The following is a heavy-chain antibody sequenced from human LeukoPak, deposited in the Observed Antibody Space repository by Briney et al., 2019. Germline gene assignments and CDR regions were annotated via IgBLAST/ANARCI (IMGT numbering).Heavy chain of an antibody. CDR1: GGTFSSYA. CDR3: ARDRYDSSGYYPRPGDY. CDR2: IIPIFGTA. V-gene: IGHV1-69*05. Sequence: SVKVSCKASGGTFSSYAISWVRQAPGQGLEWMGRIIPIFGTANYAQKFQGRVTITTDESTSTAYMELSSLRSEDTAVYYCARDRYDSSGYYPRPGDYWGQGTLDTVSS. J-gene: IGHJ4*02. D-gene: IGHD3-22*01.